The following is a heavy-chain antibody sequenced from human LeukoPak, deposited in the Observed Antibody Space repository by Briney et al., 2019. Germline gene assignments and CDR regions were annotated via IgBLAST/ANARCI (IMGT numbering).Heavy chain of an antibody. J-gene: IGHJ4*02. CDR3: TTDPQAAGIDY. Sequence: GGSLRLSCAASGFTFSNAWMSWVRQAPGKGLEWVGRIESKTDGGTTDYAAPVKGRFTISRDDSKNTLYLQMNSLKTEDTAVYYCTTDPQAAGIDYWGQGTLVTVSS. D-gene: IGHD1-1*01. CDR1: GFTFSNAW. V-gene: IGHV3-15*04. CDR2: IESKTDGGTT.